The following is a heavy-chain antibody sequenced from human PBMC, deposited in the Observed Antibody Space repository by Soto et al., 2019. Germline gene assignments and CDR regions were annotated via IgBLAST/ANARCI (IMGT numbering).Heavy chain of an antibody. J-gene: IGHJ4*02. V-gene: IGHV3-15*01. CDR1: GFTFTDAW. Sequence: TGGSLRLSCAASGFTFTDAWMSWVRQAPGKGLEWVGLIKSKTYGGAADYAAPVKGRFTISRDDSKSIAYLQMNSLETEDTAVYYCARRQYLDYWGQGTLVTVSS. CDR3: ARRQYLDY. CDR2: IKSKTYGGAA.